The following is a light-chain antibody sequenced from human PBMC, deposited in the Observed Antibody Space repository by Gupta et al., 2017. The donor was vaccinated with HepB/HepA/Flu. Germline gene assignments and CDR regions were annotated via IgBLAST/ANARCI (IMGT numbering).Light chain of an antibody. Sequence: QSVLTQPPSVSGAPGQRVTISCTGSSSNIGAGYDVHWYQQLPGTAPKLLSYGNSNRPSGVPDRFAGSKSGTSASLAITGLQAEDEADYYCQSYDSSLSDVVFGGGTKLTV. CDR1: SSNIGAGYD. CDR3: QSYDSSLSDVV. V-gene: IGLV1-40*01. CDR2: GNS. J-gene: IGLJ2*01.